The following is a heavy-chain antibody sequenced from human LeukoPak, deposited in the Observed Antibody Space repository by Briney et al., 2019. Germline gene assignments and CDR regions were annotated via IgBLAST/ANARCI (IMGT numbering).Heavy chain of an antibody. CDR2: IKQDGSEK. V-gene: IGHV3-7*01. D-gene: IGHD6-6*01. Sequence: GGSLRLSCAASGFTFSSYWMSWVRQAPGKGLEWVANIKQDGSEKYYVDSVRGRFTISRDNAKNSLYLQMSSLRAEDTAVYYCARGGRRSSSDSVGYWGQGTLVTVSS. J-gene: IGHJ4*02. CDR1: GFTFSSYW. CDR3: ARGGRRSSSDSVGY.